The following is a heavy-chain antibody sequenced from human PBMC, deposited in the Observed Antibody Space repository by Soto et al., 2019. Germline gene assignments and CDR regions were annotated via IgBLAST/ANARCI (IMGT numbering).Heavy chain of an antibody. CDR1: GGSVSSGSYY. CDR2: IHYSGST. Sequence: QVQLQESGPGLVKPSETLSLTCTVSGGSVSSGSYYWCWIRQPPGKGLAWIGYIHYSGSTNYNPSLKSRVTISVDPSKNQFSLKLSSVTAADTAVYYGARSPLSASWYFDLWGRGTMVTVSS. CDR3: ARSPLSASWYFDL. J-gene: IGHJ2*01. V-gene: IGHV4-61*01.